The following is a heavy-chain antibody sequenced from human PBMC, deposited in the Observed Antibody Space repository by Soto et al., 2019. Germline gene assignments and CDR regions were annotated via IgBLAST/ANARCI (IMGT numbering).Heavy chain of an antibody. CDR1: GFTFSSYA. Sequence: PGGSLRLSCAASGFTFSSYAMSWVRQAPGKGLEWVSAISGSGGSTYYADSVKGRFTISRDNSKNTLYLQMNSLRAEDTAVCYCAKPSKRSSAPFDYWGQGTLVTVSS. CDR2: ISGSGGST. V-gene: IGHV3-23*01. D-gene: IGHD1-26*01. J-gene: IGHJ4*02. CDR3: AKPSKRSSAPFDY.